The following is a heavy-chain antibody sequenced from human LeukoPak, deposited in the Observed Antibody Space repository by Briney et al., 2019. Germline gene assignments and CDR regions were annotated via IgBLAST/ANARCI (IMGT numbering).Heavy chain of an antibody. V-gene: IGHV3-30*02. CDR2: IRYDGSNK. D-gene: IGHD3-10*01. CDR3: ARSLRVRGVPDYMDV. CDR1: GFTFSSYG. J-gene: IGHJ6*03. Sequence: GGSLRLSCAASGFTFSSYGMHWVRQAPGKGLEWVAFIRYDGSNKYYADSVKGRFTISRDNAKNMLYLQMNSLRADDTAVYYCARSLRVRGVPDYMDVWGKGTTVIISS.